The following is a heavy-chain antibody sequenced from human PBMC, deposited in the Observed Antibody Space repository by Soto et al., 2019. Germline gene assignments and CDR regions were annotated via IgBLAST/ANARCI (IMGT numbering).Heavy chain of an antibody. CDR3: ARSSGSYSYYGMDV. V-gene: IGHV1-2*02. Sequence: QVQLAQSGAEVKKPGASVKFSCKASGYTLTDYYIHWVRQAPGRGLEWMGWINPKTGDTYSAQNFQGRVTTTRDTSIDTGYMELSRLKSDDTAGYYCARSSGSYSYYGMDVWGQGTTLTVSS. D-gene: IGHD1-26*01. J-gene: IGHJ6*02. CDR1: GYTLTDYY. CDR2: INPKTGDT.